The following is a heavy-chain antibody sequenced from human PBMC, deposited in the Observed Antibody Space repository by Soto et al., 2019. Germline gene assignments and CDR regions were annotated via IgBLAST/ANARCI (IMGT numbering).Heavy chain of an antibody. J-gene: IGHJ4*02. CDR1: GYSISSGFF. CDR3: ARTDFFDY. Sequence: SETLSLTCAVSGYSISSGFFWGWIRQSPGGGLEWIGSIFHSGISYYNPSLKSRVTMSVDTSKNHFSLKLTSVTAADTAVYYCARTDFFDYWGPGTLVTVSS. V-gene: IGHV4-38-2*01. CDR2: IFHSGIS.